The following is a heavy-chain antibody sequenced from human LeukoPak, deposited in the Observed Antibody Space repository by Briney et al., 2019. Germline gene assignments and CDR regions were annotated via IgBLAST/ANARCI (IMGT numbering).Heavy chain of an antibody. CDR1: GYIFTSYE. Sequence: GASVKVSCRASGYIFTSYEINWVRQATGQGLEWMGWMNPDSGNTGYAQKFQGRITMTRDTSINTVYMELSSLRYEDTAVYYCARRSYYDFWSGYYDYLGLDVWGQGTTVTVSS. V-gene: IGHV1-8*01. CDR2: MNPDSGNT. J-gene: IGHJ6*02. CDR3: ARRSYYDFWSGYYDYLGLDV. D-gene: IGHD3-3*01.